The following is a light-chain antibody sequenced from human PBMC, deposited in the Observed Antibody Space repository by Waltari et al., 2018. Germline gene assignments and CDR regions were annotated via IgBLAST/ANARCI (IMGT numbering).Light chain of an antibody. CDR2: KDR. J-gene: IGLJ2*01. CDR1: ALPKQY. V-gene: IGLV3-25*03. Sequence: SYELTQPPSVSVSPGQTARITCSGDALPKQYVYWYQQKSGQAPILVMYKDRERPSGIPERFSGSSSGTTVTLTISGVQADDEADYYCQSGDNSGTNRVLFGGGTKLTVL. CDR3: QSGDNSGTNRVL.